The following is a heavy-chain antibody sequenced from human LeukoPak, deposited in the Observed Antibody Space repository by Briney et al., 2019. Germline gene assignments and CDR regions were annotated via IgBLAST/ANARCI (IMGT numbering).Heavy chain of an antibody. CDR2: INPGNGNT. D-gene: IGHD3-22*01. CDR3: ARGKYYYDSSGYYYGPLGY. Sequence: ASVKVSCKASGYTFTSFPMHWVRQAPGQRLEWMGWINPGNGNTKYSQEFQGRLTITRDTSASTAYMEVRSLRSDDTAVYYCARGKYYYDSSGYYYGPLGYWGQGTLVTVSS. V-gene: IGHV1-3*01. CDR1: GYTFTSFP. J-gene: IGHJ4*02.